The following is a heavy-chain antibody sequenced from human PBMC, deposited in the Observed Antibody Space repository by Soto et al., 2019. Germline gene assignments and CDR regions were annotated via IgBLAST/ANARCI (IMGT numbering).Heavy chain of an antibody. V-gene: IGHV3-48*03. CDR1: GLTFSNYE. D-gene: IGHD1-26*01. CDR2: INIAGDTK. Sequence: PGGSLRLSCAASGLTFSNYEMDWVRQAPGKGLEWVSYINIAGDTKHYADPVNGRFTISRDNAKSSVYLQMNSLRAEDTAVYYCVGLWEGSDFWDQGTLVTVSS. CDR3: VGLWEGSDF. J-gene: IGHJ4*02.